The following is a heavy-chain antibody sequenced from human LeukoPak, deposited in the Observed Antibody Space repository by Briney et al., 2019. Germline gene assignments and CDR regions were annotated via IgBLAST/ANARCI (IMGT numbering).Heavy chain of an antibody. CDR3: ARVKVRGPGWFDP. J-gene: IGHJ5*02. CDR1: GGSISSGGYS. V-gene: IGHV4-30-2*01. Sequence: SETLSLTCAVSGGSISSGGYSWSWIRQPPGKGLEWIGYIYHSGSTYYNPSLKSRVTISVDRSKNQFSLKLSSVTAADTAVYYCARVKVRGPGWFDPWGQGTRVTVSS. D-gene: IGHD3-10*01. CDR2: IYHSGST.